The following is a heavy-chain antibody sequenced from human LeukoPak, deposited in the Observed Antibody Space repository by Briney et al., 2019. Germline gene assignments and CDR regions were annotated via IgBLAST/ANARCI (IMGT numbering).Heavy chain of an antibody. CDR2: ILYDGSQK. CDR3: AKEAHGWSFGSPDY. Sequence: GGSLRLSCAASGFTFSSYGMHWVRQAPGKGLEWVAVILYDGSQKYYTDSVKGRFTISRDNSKNTLYLQMNSLRTEDTAVYYCAKEAHGWSFGSPDYWGQGTLVTVSS. CDR1: GFTFSSYG. V-gene: IGHV3-30*18. D-gene: IGHD5-18*01. J-gene: IGHJ4*02.